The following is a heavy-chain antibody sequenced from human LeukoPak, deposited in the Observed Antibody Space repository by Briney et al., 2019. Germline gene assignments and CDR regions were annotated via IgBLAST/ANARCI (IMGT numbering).Heavy chain of an antibody. Sequence: GGSLRLSCAASGFTFSSYTMNWVRQAPGKGLEWVSSISSSSSYIYYADSVKGRFTISRDNAKNSLYLQRNSLRAEDTAVYYCARVVVITTYYYYYYMDVWGKGTTVTVSS. CDR1: GFTFSSYT. V-gene: IGHV3-21*01. CDR3: ARVVVITTYYYYYYMDV. J-gene: IGHJ6*03. CDR2: ISSSSSYI. D-gene: IGHD3-22*01.